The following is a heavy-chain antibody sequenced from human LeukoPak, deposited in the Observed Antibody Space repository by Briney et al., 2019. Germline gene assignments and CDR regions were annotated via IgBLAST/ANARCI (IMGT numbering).Heavy chain of an antibody. D-gene: IGHD3-3*01. J-gene: IGHJ6*03. CDR1: GDSNRSYC. V-gene: IGHV4-59*01. CDR3: ARVKLNEFFGKNPAYYYVDV. CDR2: IYYSGDT. Sequence: SETLSLTCTVSGDSNRSYCWTWIRQPPGKELEWIGYIYYSGDTNYNPSLKSRVTISIDTSKNQFSLKLSSVTAADTAVYHCARVKLNEFFGKNPAYYYVDVWGKGTTVTVSS.